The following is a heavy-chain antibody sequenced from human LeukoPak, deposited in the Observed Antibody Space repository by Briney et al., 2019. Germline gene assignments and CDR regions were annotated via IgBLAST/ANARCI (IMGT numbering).Heavy chain of an antibody. J-gene: IGHJ4*02. CDR2: MAYDGGNE. D-gene: IGHD1-14*01. Sequence: PGGSLRLSCAASGFTFSSYAMHWVRQAPGKGLGWVAIMAYDGGNEYYADSVKGRFTISRDNSKNMLYLQMDSLRAEDTAVYYCARDHNADYFDYWGQGTLVTVSS. CDR3: ARDHNADYFDY. V-gene: IGHV3-30-3*01. CDR1: GFTFSSYA.